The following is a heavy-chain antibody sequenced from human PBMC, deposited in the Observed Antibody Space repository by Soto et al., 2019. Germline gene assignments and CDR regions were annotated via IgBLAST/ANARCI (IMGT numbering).Heavy chain of an antibody. CDR2: IYYSGST. CDR1: GGSISSGGYY. V-gene: IGHV4-31*03. D-gene: IGHD2-15*01. J-gene: IGHJ6*02. Sequence: PSETLSLTCTVSGGSISSGGYYWSWIRQHPGKGLEWIGYIYYSGSTYYNPSLKSRVTISVDTSKNQFSLKLSSVTAADTAVYYCARVGCSGGSCYSGYYGMDVWGQGTTVTVSS. CDR3: ARVGCSGGSCYSGYYGMDV.